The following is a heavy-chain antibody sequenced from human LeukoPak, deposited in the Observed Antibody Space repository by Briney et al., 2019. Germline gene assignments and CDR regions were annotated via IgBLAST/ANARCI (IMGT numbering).Heavy chain of an antibody. CDR2: IYYSGIT. Sequence: SETLSLTCTVSGGSISSYYWSWIRQPPGKGLEWIGYIYYSGITNYNPSLKSRLTISVDTSKNQFSLKLSFVTAADTAVYYCARDRYDFWSGYYSTHYFDYWGQGTLVTVSS. V-gene: IGHV4-59*12. CDR1: GGSISSYY. J-gene: IGHJ4*02. CDR3: ARDRYDFWSGYYSTHYFDY. D-gene: IGHD3-3*01.